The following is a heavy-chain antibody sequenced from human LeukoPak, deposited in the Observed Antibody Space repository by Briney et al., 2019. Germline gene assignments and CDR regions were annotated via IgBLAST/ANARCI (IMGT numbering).Heavy chain of an antibody. CDR3: AREPGYRSSTSCFDSYYYYGMDV. J-gene: IGHJ6*02. CDR1: GYTFTGYY. D-gene: IGHD2-2*01. CDR2: INPNSGGT. V-gene: IGHV1-2*02. Sequence: GASVKVSCKASGYTFTGYYMHWVRQAPGQGLEWMGWINPNSGGTNYAQKFQGRVTMTRDTSISTAYMELSRLRSDDTAVYYCAREPGYRSSTSCFDSYYYYGMDVWGQGTTVTVSS.